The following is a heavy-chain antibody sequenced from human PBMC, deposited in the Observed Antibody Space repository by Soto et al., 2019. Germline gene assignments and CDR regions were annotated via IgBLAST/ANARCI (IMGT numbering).Heavy chain of an antibody. CDR1: GYAFTSYG. J-gene: IGHJ4*02. D-gene: IGHD6-13*01. CDR2: INAYNGKT. V-gene: IGHV1-18*01. CDR3: ARVKSVAGVKYYFDY. Sequence: QVQLVQSGAGVKKPGASVKVSCKASGYAFTSYGITWVRQGPGQGLEWMGWINAYNGKTQYAQKLQGRVTMTTDTSSSTAYMELRSLRSDDTAVYYCARVKSVAGVKYYFDYWGQGTLVTVSS.